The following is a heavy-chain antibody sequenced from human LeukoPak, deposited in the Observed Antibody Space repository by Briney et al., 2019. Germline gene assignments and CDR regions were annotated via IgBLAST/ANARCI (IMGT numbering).Heavy chain of an antibody. Sequence: GGSLRLSCAASGFTFSRNWMSWVRQAPGKGLEWVANIKQGGGEKYYVDSVKGRFTISRDNAKNSLYLQMNSLRAEDTAVYYCARVSVRGVLPPYFDYWGQGTLVTVSS. D-gene: IGHD3-10*01. CDR2: IKQGGGEK. J-gene: IGHJ4*02. CDR3: ARVSVRGVLPPYFDY. V-gene: IGHV3-7*01. CDR1: GFTFSRNW.